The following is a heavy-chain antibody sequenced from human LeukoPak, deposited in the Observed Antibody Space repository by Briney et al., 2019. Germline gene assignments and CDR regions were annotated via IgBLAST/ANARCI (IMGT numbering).Heavy chain of an antibody. CDR2: ISGSGGST. CDR3: AKAGSYYHGSGSYEWFDP. D-gene: IGHD3-10*01. Sequence: PGGSLRLSCAASGFTFSSYAMSWVRQAPGKGLEWVSAISGSGGSTYYADSVKGRFTISRDNSKNTLYLQMNSLRAEDTAVYYCAKAGSYYHGSGSYEWFDPWGQGTLVTVSS. CDR1: GFTFSSYA. V-gene: IGHV3-23*01. J-gene: IGHJ5*02.